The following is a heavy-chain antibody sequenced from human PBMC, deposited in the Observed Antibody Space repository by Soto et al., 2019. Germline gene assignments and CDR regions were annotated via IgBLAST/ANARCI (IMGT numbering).Heavy chain of an antibody. J-gene: IGHJ4*01. CDR3: AREAMADGARRCFDS. CDR1: GGSISPYY. Sequence: SETLSITCSVSGGSISPYYWNWIRQPPGKGLEWIGYVYYTGSSNYNPSLKSRVAISLDTSKDQFSLELSSVTAADTGIYYCAREAMADGARRCFDSWGHALLVTVSS. D-gene: IGHD4-17*01. V-gene: IGHV4-59*01. CDR2: VYYTGSS.